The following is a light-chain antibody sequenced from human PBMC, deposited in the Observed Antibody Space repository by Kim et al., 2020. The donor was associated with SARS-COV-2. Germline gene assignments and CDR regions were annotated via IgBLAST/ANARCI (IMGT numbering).Light chain of an antibody. CDR3: QQYNNWPPTWT. Sequence: EIVMTQSPATLSVSPGERATLSCRASQSVSSNLAWYQQKPGQAPRLLIYGASTRATGIPARFSGSDSGTEFTLTISSLQSEDFAVYYCQQYNNWPPTWTFGQGTKVDIK. J-gene: IGKJ1*01. CDR1: QSVSSN. V-gene: IGKV3-15*01. CDR2: GAS.